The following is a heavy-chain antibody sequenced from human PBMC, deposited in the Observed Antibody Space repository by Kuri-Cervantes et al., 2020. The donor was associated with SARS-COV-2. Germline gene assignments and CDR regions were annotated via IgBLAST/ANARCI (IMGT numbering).Heavy chain of an antibody. CDR1: GFIFNSYG. D-gene: IGHD3-3*01. V-gene: IGHV3-30*02. CDR3: AKDPLYRGTYDLGKLDS. CDR2: LRYDGGEK. Sequence: GESLKISCAASGFIFNSYGMHWVRQAPGKGLEWVAFLRYDGGEKHYADSVKGRFTISRDNSKNTLYLEMNSLRVEDTAVYYCAKDPLYRGTYDLGKLDSWGRGTLVTVSS. J-gene: IGHJ4*02.